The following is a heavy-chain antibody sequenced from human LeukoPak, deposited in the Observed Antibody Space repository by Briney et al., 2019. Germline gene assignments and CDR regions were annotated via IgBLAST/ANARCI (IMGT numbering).Heavy chain of an antibody. CDR2: ISSSSSYI. CDR1: GFTFSSYA. D-gene: IGHD3-22*01. Sequence: PGGSLRLSCAASGFTFSSYAMSWVRQAPGKGLEWVSSISSSSSYIYYADSVKGRFTISRDNAKNSLYLQMNSLRAEDTAVYYCASWSMNYYDSRGYWGQGTLVTVSS. V-gene: IGHV3-21*01. J-gene: IGHJ4*02. CDR3: ASWSMNYYDSRGY.